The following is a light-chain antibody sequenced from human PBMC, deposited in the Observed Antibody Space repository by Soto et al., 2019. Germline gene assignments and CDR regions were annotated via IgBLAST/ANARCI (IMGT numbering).Light chain of an antibody. Sequence: DVVMTQSPLSLPVTLGQPASISCRSNQSLVHSDGISYCSWFQQRPGRSPRRLIYKVSTRDCGGPARFSGSGSGNDFALKISRVEAEDVGVDYCMQGTHSPITCGQGTRLEIQ. CDR2: KVS. V-gene: IGKV2-30*02. CDR1: QSLVHSDGISY. CDR3: MQGTHSPIT. J-gene: IGKJ5*01.